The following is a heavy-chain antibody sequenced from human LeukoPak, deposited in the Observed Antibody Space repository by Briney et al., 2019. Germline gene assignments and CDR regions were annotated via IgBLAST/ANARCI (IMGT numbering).Heavy chain of an antibody. V-gene: IGHV5-51*01. Sequence: GESLKISCKGSGYNFISYWIGWVRQMPGKGLEWMGIIYPGDSDTRYSPSFQGQVTISADKSSTAYLRWSSLEVSDTAMYYCARGIAPDLRNAFDIWGQGTMVTVSS. CDR1: GYNFISYW. CDR3: ARGIAPDLRNAFDI. D-gene: IGHD6-13*01. CDR2: IYPGDSDT. J-gene: IGHJ3*02.